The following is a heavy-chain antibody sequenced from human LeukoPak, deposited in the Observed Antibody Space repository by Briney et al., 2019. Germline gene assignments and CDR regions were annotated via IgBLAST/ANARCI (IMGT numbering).Heavy chain of an antibody. V-gene: IGHV4-38-2*02. CDR2: IYHSGST. D-gene: IGHD3-10*01. CDR3: ARRGLVRGVPD. J-gene: IGHJ4*02. Sequence: SETLSLTCTVSGYSISSGYYWGWIRPPPGKGLEWIGSIYHSGSTYYNPSLKSRVTISVDKSKNQFSLKLSSVTAADTAVYYCARRGLVRGVPDWGQGTLVTVSS. CDR1: GYSISSGYY.